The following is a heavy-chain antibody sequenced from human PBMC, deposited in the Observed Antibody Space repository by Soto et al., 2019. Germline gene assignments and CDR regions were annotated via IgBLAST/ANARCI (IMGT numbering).Heavy chain of an antibody. D-gene: IGHD1-20*01. Sequence: GGSLRLSCAASGFTFSSYGMHWVRQAPGKGLEWVAVIWYDGSNKYYADSVKGRFTISRDNSKNTLYLQMNSLRAEDTAVYYCARDQDITGTTSYYYYYYMDVWGKGTTVTVSS. J-gene: IGHJ6*03. V-gene: IGHV3-33*01. CDR3: ARDQDITGTTSYYYYYYMDV. CDR2: IWYDGSNK. CDR1: GFTFSSYG.